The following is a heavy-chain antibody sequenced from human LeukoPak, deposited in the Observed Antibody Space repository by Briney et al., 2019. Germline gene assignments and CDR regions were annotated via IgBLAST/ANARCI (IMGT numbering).Heavy chain of an antibody. J-gene: IGHJ3*02. CDR3: AKDKGGGYGNDAFDI. Sequence: GRSLRLSCAATGFTFSNYTIHWGRQAPGKGLEWVAFISDDGSRQHYADSVKGRFTISRDNSKNTLYLQMNRLKAEDTAVYYCAKDKGGGYGNDAFDIWGRGTMVTVSS. D-gene: IGHD3-16*01. V-gene: IGHV3-30*18. CDR1: GFTFSNYT. CDR2: ISDDGSRQ.